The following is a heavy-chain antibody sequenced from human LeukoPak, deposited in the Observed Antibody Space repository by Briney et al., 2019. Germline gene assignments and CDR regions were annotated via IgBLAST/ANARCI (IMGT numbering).Heavy chain of an antibody. V-gene: IGHV4-30-2*01. CDR2: IYHSGST. Sequence: SETLSLTCTLSGGSISSGGYYWSWIRQPPGKGLEWIGYIYHSGSTYYNPSLKSRVTISVDRSKNQFSLKLSSVTAADTAVYYCARALYYYDSSGYYFDYWGQGTLVTVSS. D-gene: IGHD3-22*01. J-gene: IGHJ4*02. CDR1: GGSISSGGYY. CDR3: ARALYYYDSSGYYFDY.